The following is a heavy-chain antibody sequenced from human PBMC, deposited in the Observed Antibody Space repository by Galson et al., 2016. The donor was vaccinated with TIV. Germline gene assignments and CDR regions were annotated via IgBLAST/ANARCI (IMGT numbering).Heavy chain of an antibody. CDR1: GFAFTTYG. D-gene: IGHD3-3*01. CDR2: VSGDTTYT. CDR3: ARVTIMRLSDWSFDS. V-gene: IGHV3-23*01. J-gene: IGHJ4*02. Sequence: SLRLSCAASGFAFTTYGMSWVRQAPGKGLEWLSVVSGDTTYTHFAGSVRGRFTISRDNSKNTLYLQMNNLRAENTAVYYCARVTIMRLSDWSFDSWGQGSLVTVSS.